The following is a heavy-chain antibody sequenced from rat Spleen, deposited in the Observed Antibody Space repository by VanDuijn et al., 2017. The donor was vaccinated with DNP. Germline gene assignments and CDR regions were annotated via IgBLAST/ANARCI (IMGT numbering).Heavy chain of an antibody. CDR2: ISYDGSI. D-gene: IGHD1-1*01. V-gene: IGHV3-1*01. CDR1: GYSITSNY. CDR3: ARLRLEWEVRAMDA. J-gene: IGHJ4*01. Sequence: EVQLQESGPGLVKPSQSLSLTCSVTGYSITSNYWGWIRKFPGSEMEWIGHISYDGSIRYNPSLKSRISITRDTSKNQFFLQLNSLTTEDTATYYCARLRLEWEVRAMDAWGQGTSVTVSS.